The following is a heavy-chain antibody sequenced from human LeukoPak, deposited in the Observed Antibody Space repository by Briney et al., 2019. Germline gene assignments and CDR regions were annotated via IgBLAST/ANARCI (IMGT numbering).Heavy chain of an antibody. D-gene: IGHD1-1*01. J-gene: IGHJ3*02. CDR3: ARSRDTTNAFDI. V-gene: IGHV3-15*01. CDR2: IKSKTDGGTT. Sequence: GGSLRLSCAASGFTFSNAWMSWVRQAPGKGLEWVGRIKSKTDGGTTDYAAPVKGRFTISRDDSKNTLYLQMNSLRAEDTAVYYCARSRDTTNAFDIWGQGTMVTVSS. CDR1: GFTFSNAW.